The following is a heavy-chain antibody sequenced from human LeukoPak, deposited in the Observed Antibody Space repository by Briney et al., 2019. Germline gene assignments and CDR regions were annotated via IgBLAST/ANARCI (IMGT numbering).Heavy chain of an antibody. J-gene: IGHJ6*02. V-gene: IGHV3-21*01. CDR2: ISSSSSYI. D-gene: IGHD2-15*01. CDR3: ARGDCSGGSCYHGMDV. Sequence: GGSLRLSCAAPGFTFSSYSMNWVRQAPGKGLEWVSSISSSSSYIYYADSVKGRFTISRDNAKNSLYLQMNSLRAEDTAVYYCARGDCSGGSCYHGMDVWGQGTTVTVSS. CDR1: GFTFSSYS.